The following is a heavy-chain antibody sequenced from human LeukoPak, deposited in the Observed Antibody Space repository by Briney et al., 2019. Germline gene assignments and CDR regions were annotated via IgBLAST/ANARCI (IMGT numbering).Heavy chain of an antibody. D-gene: IGHD3-10*01. V-gene: IGHV6-1*01. CDR1: GDGVSSNSAA. CDR2: TYDRSKWFN. J-gene: IGHJ3*02. CDR3: ARGFGYGFDI. Sequence: SQTLSLTCAISGDGVSSNSAAWNWIRQSPSRGLEWLGRTYDRSKWFNGYAVSVKSRITGNPDTSKNQFSLQLSSVTPEDTAVYFCARGFGYGFDIWGQGTMVTVSS.